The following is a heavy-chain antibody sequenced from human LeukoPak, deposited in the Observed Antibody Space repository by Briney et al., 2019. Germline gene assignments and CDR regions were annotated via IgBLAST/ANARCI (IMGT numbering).Heavy chain of an antibody. CDR2: INQDESER. Sequence: GGSLRLSCATSGFIFSRYWMSWVRQAPGKGLEWVANINQDESERNYVDSVKGRFTISRDNAKNSLYLQMNSLRAEDTAVYYCARGYGDYVPYYFDYWGQGTLVTVSS. V-gene: IGHV3-7*01. CDR1: GFIFSRYW. D-gene: IGHD4-17*01. J-gene: IGHJ4*02. CDR3: ARGYGDYVPYYFDY.